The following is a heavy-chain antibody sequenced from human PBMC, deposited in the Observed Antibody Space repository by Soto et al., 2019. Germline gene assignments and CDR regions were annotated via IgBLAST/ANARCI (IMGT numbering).Heavy chain of an antibody. CDR3: ARPEDSGYSYGRLDY. D-gene: IGHD5-18*01. V-gene: IGHV4-34*01. J-gene: IGHJ4*02. CDR2: INHSGST. CDR1: GGSFTGYY. Sequence: SETLSLTCAVYGGSFTGYYWSWIRQPPGKGLEWIGEINHSGSTNYNPSLKSRVSISVDTSKKQFSLKLSSVIAADTAVYYCARPEDSGYSYGRLDYWGQGTLVT.